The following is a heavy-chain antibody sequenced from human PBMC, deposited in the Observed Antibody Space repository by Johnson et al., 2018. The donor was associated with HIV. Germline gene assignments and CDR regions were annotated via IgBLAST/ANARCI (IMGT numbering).Heavy chain of an antibody. J-gene: IGHJ3*02. CDR3: ARDIFYTDTAFDI. CDR2: INWNGGST. Sequence: VQLVESGGGLVQPGGSLRLSCAASGFTFSSFAMHWVRQTPGKGLEWVSGINWNGGSTGYADSVKGRFTISRDNAKNSLYLQMNSLRAEDTALYYCARDIFYTDTAFDIWGQGTMVTVSS. V-gene: IGHV3-20*04. CDR1: GFTFSSFA.